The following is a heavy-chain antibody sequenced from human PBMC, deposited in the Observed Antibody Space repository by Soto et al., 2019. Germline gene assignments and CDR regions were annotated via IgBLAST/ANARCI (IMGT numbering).Heavy chain of an antibody. CDR3: AHRLARGATGLYFQH. CDR2: IYWDDDK. CDR1: GLSLSTSGVA. J-gene: IGHJ1*01. D-gene: IGHD3-9*01. V-gene: IGHV2-5*02. Sequence: SGPTLVNPTQTLTLTCIFSGLSLSTSGVAVGWIRQPPGKALEWLALIYWDDDKRYSPSLKSRLTITKDPSTNQVVLTMTNMDPVDTATYYCAHRLARGATGLYFQHWGQGTPVTVSS.